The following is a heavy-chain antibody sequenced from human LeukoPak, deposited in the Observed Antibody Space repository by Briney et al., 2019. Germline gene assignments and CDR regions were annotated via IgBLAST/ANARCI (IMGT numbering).Heavy chain of an antibody. Sequence: GGSLRLSCAASGFTFSSYAMSWVRQAPGKGLEWVSAISGSGGSTYYADSVKGRFTISGDNSKSTVYLQMSSLRVEDTAVYTCAKDWSPRWLVLRDDSEYFHHWGQGTLVTVSS. D-gene: IGHD6-19*01. CDR2: ISGSGGST. V-gene: IGHV3-23*01. CDR3: AKDWSPRWLVLRDDSEYFHH. J-gene: IGHJ1*01. CDR1: GFTFSSYA.